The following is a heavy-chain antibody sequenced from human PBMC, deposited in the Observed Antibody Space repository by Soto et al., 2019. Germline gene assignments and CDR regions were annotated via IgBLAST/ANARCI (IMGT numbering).Heavy chain of an antibody. Sequence: SETLSLTCAVYGGSFRSFYWSWIRQPPGKGLEWIGEIIHSGSTNYNPSPESRVTISLDTSKNQFSLKVNSVIAADTAVYYCARVRKGVTTIRKYGMDVWGQGTTVTVSS. D-gene: IGHD4-17*01. V-gene: IGHV4-34*12. CDR1: GGSFRSFY. CDR2: IIHSGST. CDR3: ARVRKGVTTIRKYGMDV. J-gene: IGHJ6*02.